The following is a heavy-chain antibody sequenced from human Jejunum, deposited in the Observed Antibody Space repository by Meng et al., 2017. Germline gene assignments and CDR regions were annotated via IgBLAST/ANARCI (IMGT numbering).Heavy chain of an antibody. CDR2: ISTSGADT. CDR1: GFTFSSYA. Sequence: GESLKNSCAASGFTFSSYAMGWVRQAPGKGLEWVSIISTSGADTFYADSVKGRFTISRDNSKNTQYLQMDSLRAEDTAVYYCAKGITLVRGVTYYFDYWGQGTLVTVSS. D-gene: IGHD3-10*01. J-gene: IGHJ4*02. CDR3: AKGITLVRGVTYYFDY. V-gene: IGHV3-23*01.